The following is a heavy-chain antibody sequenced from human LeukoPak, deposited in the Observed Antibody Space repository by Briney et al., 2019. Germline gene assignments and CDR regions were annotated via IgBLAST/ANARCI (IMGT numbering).Heavy chain of an antibody. Sequence: PSETLSLTCTVSGGSISSGDYYWIWIREPPGKGLEWIVDIYYSGSTYYNPSLKSRVTLSVDTSKNHFSLTQSSVTAADTAVYYCARATGGSYPAYWGQGTLVTVPS. D-gene: IGHD1-26*01. J-gene: IGHJ4*02. V-gene: IGHV4-30-4*08. CDR1: GGSISSGDYY. CDR3: ARATGGSYPAY. CDR2: IYYSGST.